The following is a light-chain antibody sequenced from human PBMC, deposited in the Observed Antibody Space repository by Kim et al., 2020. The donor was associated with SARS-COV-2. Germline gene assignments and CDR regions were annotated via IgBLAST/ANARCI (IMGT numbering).Light chain of an antibody. Sequence: EIVMTQSPATLSVSPGERATVSCRASQSVSSRLAWYQQKPGQALRLLIYDASTRATGIAARFSGSESGTEFILTISSLQSEDFAVYYCQQYNNWPPTFGQGTKVDIK. CDR3: QQYNNWPPT. CDR2: DAS. J-gene: IGKJ1*01. CDR1: QSVSSR. V-gene: IGKV3-15*01.